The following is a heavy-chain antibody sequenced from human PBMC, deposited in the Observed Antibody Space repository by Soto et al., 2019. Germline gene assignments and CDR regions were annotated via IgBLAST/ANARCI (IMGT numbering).Heavy chain of an antibody. V-gene: IGHV3-7*01. CDR3: ARRATTSAGYFAL. CDR2: INQDGSEK. CDR1: GFTFSNYW. Sequence: GGSLRLSCAASGFTFSNYWMSWVRQAPGKGLEWVANINQDGSEKNYKDSVKGRLTISRDNAKNSLSLQMNSLRAEDTAVYYCARRATTSAGYFALWGRGTLVTVSS. D-gene: IGHD1-1*01. J-gene: IGHJ2*01.